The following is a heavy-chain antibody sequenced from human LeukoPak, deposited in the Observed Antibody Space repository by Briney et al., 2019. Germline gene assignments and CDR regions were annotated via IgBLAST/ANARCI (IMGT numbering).Heavy chain of an antibody. CDR1: GGSISSYY. D-gene: IGHD4-17*01. J-gene: IGHJ4*02. V-gene: IGHV3-15*01. CDR3: TTIEYGDYELDV. Sequence: KPSETLSLTCTVSGGSISSYYWSCVRQAPGKGLEWVGRIKSKTDGGTTDYAAPVKGRFTISRDDSKNTLYLQMNSLKTEDTAVYYCTTIEYGDYELDVWGQGTLVTVSS. CDR2: IKSKTDGGTT.